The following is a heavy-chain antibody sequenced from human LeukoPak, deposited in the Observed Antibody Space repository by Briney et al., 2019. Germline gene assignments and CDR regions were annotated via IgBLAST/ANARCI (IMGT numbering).Heavy chain of an antibody. CDR2: INHSGST. CDR3: ARGWGIAAAGNVSGWDY. D-gene: IGHD6-13*01. Sequence: PSETLSLTCAVYGGSFSGYYWSWIRQPPGKGLEWIGEINHSGSTNYNPSLKSRVTISVDTSKNQFSLKLSSVTAADTAVYYCARGWGIAAAGNVSGWDYWGQGTLVTVSS. J-gene: IGHJ4*02. V-gene: IGHV4-34*01. CDR1: GGSFSGYY.